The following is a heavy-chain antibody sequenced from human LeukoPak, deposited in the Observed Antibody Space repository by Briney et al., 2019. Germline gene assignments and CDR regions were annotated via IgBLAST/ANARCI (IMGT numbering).Heavy chain of an antibody. CDR1: GGSISSGDYY. CDR2: IYYSGST. CDR3: ARASYYDILAHDAFDI. V-gene: IGHV4-30-4*01. J-gene: IGHJ3*02. Sequence: SETLSLTCTVSGGSISSGDYYWSWIRQPPGKGLEWIGYIYYSGSTYYNPSLKSRVTISVDTSKNQFSLKLSSVTAADTDVYYCARASYYDILAHDAFDIWGQGTMVTVSS. D-gene: IGHD3-9*01.